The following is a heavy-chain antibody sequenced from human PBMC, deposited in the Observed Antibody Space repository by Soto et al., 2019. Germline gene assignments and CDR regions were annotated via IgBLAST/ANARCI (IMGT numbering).Heavy chain of an antibody. Sequence: SETLSLTCTVSGGSISSYYWSWIRQPPGKGLEWIGYIYYSGSTNYNPSFKSRVTISVDTTKNPFSLSLSSVTAADTAVYSCARASGLTVSYGMDVWGQGTTVTVSS. CDR3: ARASGLTVSYGMDV. CDR2: IYYSGST. V-gene: IGHV4-59*01. CDR1: GGSISSYY. D-gene: IGHD3-3*01. J-gene: IGHJ6*02.